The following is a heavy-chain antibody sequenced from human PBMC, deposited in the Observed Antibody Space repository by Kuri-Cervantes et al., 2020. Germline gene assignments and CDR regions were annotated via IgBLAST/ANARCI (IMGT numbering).Heavy chain of an antibody. D-gene: IGHD4-17*01. V-gene: IGHV1-2*04. Sequence: ASVKVSCKASGYTFTGYYMHWVRQAPGQGLEWMGWINPNSGGTNYAQKFQGWVTMTRDTSISTAYMELSRLRSDDTAVYYCARDSVSMDYGDEEDAFDIWGQGTMVTVSS. CDR3: ARDSVSMDYGDEEDAFDI. CDR1: GYTFTGYY. J-gene: IGHJ3*02. CDR2: INPNSGGT.